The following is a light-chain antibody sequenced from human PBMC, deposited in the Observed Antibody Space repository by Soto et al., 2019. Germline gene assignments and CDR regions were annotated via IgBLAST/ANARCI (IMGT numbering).Light chain of an antibody. CDR2: DAS. V-gene: IGKV1-5*01. CDR3: QQYNSYSWT. Sequence: DIQMTQSPSTLSASVGDRVTITCRASQSISSRLAWYQQKPGKAPKLLIYDASSLESGVPSRFSDSGSGTEFTLTISSLQPDDFATYYCQQYNSYSWTFGQGTKV. CDR1: QSISSR. J-gene: IGKJ1*01.